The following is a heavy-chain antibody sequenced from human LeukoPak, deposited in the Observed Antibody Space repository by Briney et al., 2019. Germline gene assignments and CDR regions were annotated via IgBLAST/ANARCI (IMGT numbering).Heavy chain of an antibody. CDR2: IKQDGSAK. J-gene: IGHJ4*02. CDR1: GFIFSRHW. Sequence: PGGSLRLSCAASGFIFSRHWMYWVRQAPGKGLEWVANIKQDGSAKPYVDSVKGRFTISRDNAKNSLFLQMNSLRAEDTAVYYCARDNGWSADFWGQGTLVTVSS. CDR3: ARDNGWSADF. V-gene: IGHV3-7*03. D-gene: IGHD2-15*01.